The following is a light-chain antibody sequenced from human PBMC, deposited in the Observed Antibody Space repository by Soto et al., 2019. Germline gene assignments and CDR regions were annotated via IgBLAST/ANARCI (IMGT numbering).Light chain of an antibody. Sequence: EIRVTLSPSPLSASVGDRVAITCLASQSISTYLNWYQQKPGKAPKVLIYAASNLQSGVPPRFSGSGSGTDFTLTISSLQPEDVATYSCQQSYRTPITFGQGTRLEI. V-gene: IGKV1-39*01. J-gene: IGKJ5*01. CDR3: QQSYRTPIT. CDR1: QSISTY. CDR2: AAS.